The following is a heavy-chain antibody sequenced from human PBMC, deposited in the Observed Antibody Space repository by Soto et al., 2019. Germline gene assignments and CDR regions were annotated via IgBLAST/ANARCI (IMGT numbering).Heavy chain of an antibody. CDR3: ARGHRSYYFDY. CDR1: GGSISSYY. Sequence: SETLSLTCTVSGGSISSYYWSWIRQPPGKGLEWIGYIYYSGSTNYNPSLKSRVTISVDTSKNQFSLKLSSVTAADTAVYYCARGHRSYYFDYWGQGTLVTVSS. J-gene: IGHJ4*02. CDR2: IYYSGST. V-gene: IGHV4-59*01.